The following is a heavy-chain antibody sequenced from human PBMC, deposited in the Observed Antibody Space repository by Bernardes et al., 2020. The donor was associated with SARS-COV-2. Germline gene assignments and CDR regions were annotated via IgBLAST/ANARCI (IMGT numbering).Heavy chain of an antibody. CDR1: GFIFSSYA. J-gene: IGHJ4*02. CDR3: AKEGVSTVTPTSLYYFDY. V-gene: IGHV3-23*01. D-gene: IGHD4-17*01. CDR2: ITVSGGGT. Sequence: RGSLRLSCAASGFIFSSYAMSWVRHIPGKGLEWVSAITVSGGGTYYADSVKGRFTISRDHSKYTLYLQMNSQRAEDRAVYYCAKEGVSTVTPTSLYYFDYGGQGTLVTVTS.